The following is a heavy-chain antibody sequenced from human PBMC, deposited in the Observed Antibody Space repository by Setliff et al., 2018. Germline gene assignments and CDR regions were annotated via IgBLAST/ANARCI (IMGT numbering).Heavy chain of an antibody. Sequence: GASVKVSCKASGYTLTSYAMHWVRQAPGQRLEWMGWINAGNGNTKYSQKFQGRVTITADESTSTAYMELSSLRSEDTAVYYCARARDEVGYEGRYFQHWGQGTLVTAPQ. CDR1: GYTLTSYA. J-gene: IGHJ1*01. CDR3: ARARDEVGYEGRYFQH. D-gene: IGHD5-12*01. CDR2: INAGNGNT. V-gene: IGHV1-3*01.